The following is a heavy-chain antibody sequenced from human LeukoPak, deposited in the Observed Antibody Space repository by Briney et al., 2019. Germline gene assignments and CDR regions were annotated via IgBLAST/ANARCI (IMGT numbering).Heavy chain of an antibody. CDR3: VRGTAAGVAVSWFDP. CDR1: GGSISSYY. CDR2: IYYSGST. Sequence: SETLSLTCTVSGGSISSYYWSWIRQPPGKGLEWIGYIYYSGSTNYNPSLKSRVTISVDTSKNQFSLKLSSVTAADTAVYYCVRGTAAGVAVSWFDPWGQGTLVTVSS. D-gene: IGHD6-13*01. J-gene: IGHJ5*02. V-gene: IGHV4-59*01.